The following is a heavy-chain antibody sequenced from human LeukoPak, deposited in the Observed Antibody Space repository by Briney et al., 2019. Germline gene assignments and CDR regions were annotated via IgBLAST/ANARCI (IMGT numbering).Heavy chain of an antibody. CDR3: ARVSGSYLNFDY. D-gene: IGHD1-26*01. CDR1: GGSISSSNW. Sequence: PSGTLSLTCAVSGGSISSSNWWSWVRQPPGKGLEWIGEIYHSGSTNYNTSLKSRVNISVDKSKNQFSLKLSSVTAADTAVYYCARVSGSYLNFDYWGQGTLVTVSS. J-gene: IGHJ4*02. CDR2: IYHSGST. V-gene: IGHV4-4*02.